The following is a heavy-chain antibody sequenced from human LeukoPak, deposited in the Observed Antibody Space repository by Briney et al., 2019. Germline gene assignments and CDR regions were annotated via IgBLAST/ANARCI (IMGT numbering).Heavy chain of an antibody. CDR3: ASYDALTGYPSDY. J-gene: IGHJ4*02. D-gene: IGHD3-9*01. V-gene: IGHV4-61*05. CDR1: GGSIRSSYYY. CDR2: ISYSGST. Sequence: PSETLSLTCTVSGGSIRSSYYYWGWIRQPPGKGLEWIGYISYSGSTNYNPSLKSRVTISVDTSKNQFSLKLSSATAADTAVYYCASYDALTGYPSDYWGQGTLVTVSS.